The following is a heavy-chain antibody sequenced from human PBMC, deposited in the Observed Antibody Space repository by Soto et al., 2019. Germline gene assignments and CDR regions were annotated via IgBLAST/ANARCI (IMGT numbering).Heavy chain of an antibody. Sequence: HLQLQESGPGLVKPSETLSLTCTVSGDSISSSSYHWGWIRQPPGKGLEWIGSIYHGGSTYLNPSLKSPVTISVDTSKIQFSLKLSSVTAADTAVYYCAREYDSSGYYGWFDPWGQGTLVTVSS. CDR1: GDSISSSSYH. J-gene: IGHJ5*02. CDR3: AREYDSSGYYGWFDP. CDR2: IYHGGST. V-gene: IGHV4-39*01. D-gene: IGHD3-22*01.